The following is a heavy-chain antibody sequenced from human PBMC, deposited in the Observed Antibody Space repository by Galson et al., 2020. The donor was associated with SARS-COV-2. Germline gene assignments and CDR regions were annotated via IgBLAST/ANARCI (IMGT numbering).Heavy chain of an antibody. D-gene: IGHD7-27*01. CDR2: IYPGDSDT. CDR1: GYSFTSYW. J-gene: IGHJ6*02. Sequence: KIGESLKISCKGSGYSFTSYWIGWVRQMPGKGLEWMGIIYPGDSDTRYSPSFQGQVTISADKSISTAYLQWSSLKASDTAMYYCARYPNWGGYYYCMDVWGQGTTVTVSS. V-gene: IGHV5-51*01. CDR3: ARYPNWGGYYYCMDV.